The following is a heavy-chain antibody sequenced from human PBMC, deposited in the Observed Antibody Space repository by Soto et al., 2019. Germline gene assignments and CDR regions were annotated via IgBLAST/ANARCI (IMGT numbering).Heavy chain of an antibody. J-gene: IGHJ6*02. Sequence: PSETLSLTCTVSGGSISSGGYYWSWIRQHPGKGLEWIGYIYYGGSTYYNPSLKSRVTISVDTSKNQFSLKLSSVTAADTAVYYCARSQRSAPHYYYGSGSPPTHYYYGMDVWGQGTTVTVSS. D-gene: IGHD3-10*01. CDR1: GGSISSGGYY. V-gene: IGHV4-31*03. CDR2: IYYGGST. CDR3: ARSQRSAPHYYYGSGSPPTHYYYGMDV.